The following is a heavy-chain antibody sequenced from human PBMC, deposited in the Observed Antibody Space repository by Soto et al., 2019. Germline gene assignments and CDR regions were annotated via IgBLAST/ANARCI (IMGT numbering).Heavy chain of an antibody. D-gene: IGHD3-3*01. CDR1: GVSISSRSSY. V-gene: IGHV4-39*07. Sequence: SETLSLTCTVSGVSISSRSSYWGWIRQPPGKGLEWIGSIYYSGSTYYNPSLKSRVTISVDTSKNQFSLKLSSVTAADTAVYYCARSLANYDFWSGYNWGQGTLVTVSS. CDR2: IYYSGST. J-gene: IGHJ4*02. CDR3: ARSLANYDFWSGYN.